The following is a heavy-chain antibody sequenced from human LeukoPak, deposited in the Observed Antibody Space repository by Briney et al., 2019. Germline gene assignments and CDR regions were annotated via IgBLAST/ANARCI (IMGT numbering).Heavy chain of an antibody. Sequence: PGGSLRLSCAASGFTFSSYGMHWVRQAPGKGLEWVAVIWYDGSNKYYADSVKGRFTISRDNAKNSLYLQMSSLRAEDTAVYYCARKFYTMDVWGQGTTVTVSS. J-gene: IGHJ6*02. CDR3: ARKFYTMDV. CDR2: IWYDGSNK. D-gene: IGHD2/OR15-2a*01. CDR1: GFTFSSYG. V-gene: IGHV3-33*03.